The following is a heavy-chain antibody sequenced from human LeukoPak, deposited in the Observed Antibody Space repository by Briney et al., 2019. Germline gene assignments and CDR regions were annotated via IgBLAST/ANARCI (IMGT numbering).Heavy chain of an antibody. J-gene: IGHJ4*02. Sequence: PSETLSLTCTVSGGSISSYCWSWIRQPPGKGLEWIGYIYYSGSTNYNPSLKSRVTISVDTSKNQFSLKLSSVTAADTAVYYCARRMRGYYFDYWGQGTLVTVSS. V-gene: IGHV4-59*08. CDR1: GGSISSYC. D-gene: IGHD2-8*01. CDR3: ARRMRGYYFDY. CDR2: IYYSGST.